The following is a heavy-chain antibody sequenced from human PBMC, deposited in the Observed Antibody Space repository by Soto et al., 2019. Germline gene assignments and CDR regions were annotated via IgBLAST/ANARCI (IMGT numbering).Heavy chain of an antibody. V-gene: IGHV4-4*02. CDR3: ARLYQLLNYNFDSSGTELWFDP. D-gene: IGHD2-2*01. CDR1: GGYIRSSNW. J-gene: IGHJ5*02. CDR2: IYHSGST. Sequence: PSETLSLTCAVSGGYIRSSNWWSWVRQPPGKGLEWIGEIYHSGSTNYNPSLKSRVTISVDKSKNQFSLKLSSVTAADTAVYYCARLYQLLNYNFDSSGTELWFDPWGQGALVTVSS.